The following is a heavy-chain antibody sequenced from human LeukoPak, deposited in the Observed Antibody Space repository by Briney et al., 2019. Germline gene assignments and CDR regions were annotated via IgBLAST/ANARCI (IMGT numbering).Heavy chain of an antibody. Sequence: GGSLKLSCAASGFTFSGSAMHWVRQASGKGLEWVGRIRSKANSYATAYAASVKGRFTISRDDSKNTAYLQMNSLKTEDTAVYYCTRQAGSNYPNRAWGQGTLVTVSS. CDR2: IRSKANSYAT. V-gene: IGHV3-73*01. CDR1: GFTFSGSA. D-gene: IGHD4-11*01. CDR3: TRQAGSNYPNRA. J-gene: IGHJ5*02.